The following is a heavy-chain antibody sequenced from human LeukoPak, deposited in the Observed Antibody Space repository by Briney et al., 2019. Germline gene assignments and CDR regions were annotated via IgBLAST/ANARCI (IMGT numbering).Heavy chain of an antibody. Sequence: GGSLRLSCAVSGFTFDRFAMGWVRQAPGKGLEWGSIISASGGITNYADSVKGRFTISRDNSKNTLLLQMNSLRVDDTAIYYCATESFHYWGRGNLVTVSS. CDR3: ATESFHY. D-gene: IGHD3-10*01. CDR2: ISASGGIT. CDR1: GFTFDRFA. V-gene: IGHV3-23*01. J-gene: IGHJ4*02.